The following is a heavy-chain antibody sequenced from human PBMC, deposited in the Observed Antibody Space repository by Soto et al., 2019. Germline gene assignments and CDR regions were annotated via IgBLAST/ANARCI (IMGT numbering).Heavy chain of an antibody. CDR2: FIPILDMA. CDR1: GGTFNTYT. D-gene: IGHD2-21*01. CDR3: AITYCRDNSCPRDFAF. J-gene: IGHJ4*02. V-gene: IGHV1-69*02. Sequence: QVQVVQSGAEVKKPESSVKVSCKPSGGTFNTYTVNWLRLAPGHGLEWMGRFIPILDMANYAQKFQDRVTITADRSTFTAYMELNSLTSDDTAVYYCAITYCRDNSCPRDFAFWGPGTRVTVSS.